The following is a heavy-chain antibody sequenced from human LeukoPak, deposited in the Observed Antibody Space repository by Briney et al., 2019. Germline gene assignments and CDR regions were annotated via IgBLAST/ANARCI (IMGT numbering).Heavy chain of an antibody. J-gene: IGHJ4*02. Sequence: SGGSLRLSCAASGFTFSSYSMNWVRQAPGKGLEWVSYISSSSTIYYADSVKGRFTISRDNAKNSLYLQMNSLRAEDTVVYYCASRVGATHYWGQGTLVTVSS. CDR1: GFTFSSYS. V-gene: IGHV3-48*01. CDR3: ASRVGATHY. CDR2: ISSSSTI. D-gene: IGHD1-26*01.